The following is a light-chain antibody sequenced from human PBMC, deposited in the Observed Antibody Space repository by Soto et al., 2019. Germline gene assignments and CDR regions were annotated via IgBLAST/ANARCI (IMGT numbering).Light chain of an antibody. Sequence: QSALTQPASVSGSPGQSITISCTGTSSDVGGYNYVSWYQQHPGKAPKLMIYEVSNRPSGVSNRFSGSKSGNTASLTISGLQAEDEADYYCSSYTSSSTLYVVFGGGPKLTVL. CDR3: SSYTSSSTLYVV. V-gene: IGLV2-14*01. CDR2: EVS. J-gene: IGLJ2*01. CDR1: SSDVGGYNY.